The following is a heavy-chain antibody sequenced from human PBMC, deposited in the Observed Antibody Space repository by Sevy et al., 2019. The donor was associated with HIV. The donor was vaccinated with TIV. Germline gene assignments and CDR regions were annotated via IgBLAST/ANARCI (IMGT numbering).Heavy chain of an antibody. Sequence: GGSLRLSCAASGFTFSTYSMNWVRQAPGKGLEWVSFISSSSDTIYYADSVKGRFTISRYNARNSLYLQMNNLRDEDAAVYYCAGWYDSSGNPYYFDYWGRGTLVTVSS. D-gene: IGHD3-22*01. CDR2: ISSSSDTI. CDR3: AGWYDSSGNPYYFDY. J-gene: IGHJ4*02. V-gene: IGHV3-48*02. CDR1: GFTFSTYS.